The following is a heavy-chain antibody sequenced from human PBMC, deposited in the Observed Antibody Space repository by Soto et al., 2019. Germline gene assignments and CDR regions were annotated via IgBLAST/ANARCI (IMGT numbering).Heavy chain of an antibody. CDR2: IIPILGIA. CDR3: ARGGGIAAAGTPPDS. V-gene: IGHV1-69*02. Sequence: QVQLVQSGAEVKKPGSSVKVSCKASGGTFSSYTISWVRQAPGQGLEWMGRIIPILGIANYAQKFQGRVTIXXDXSKXTADMELSSLRSEDTAVYYCARGGGIAAAGTPPDSWGQGTLVTVSS. J-gene: IGHJ5*01. D-gene: IGHD6-13*01. CDR1: GGTFSSYT.